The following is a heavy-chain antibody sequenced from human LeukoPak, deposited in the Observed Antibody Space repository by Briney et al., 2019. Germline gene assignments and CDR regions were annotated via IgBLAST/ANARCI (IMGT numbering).Heavy chain of an antibody. CDR2: ISPNSGGT. CDR3: ARNLHYFDY. J-gene: IGHJ4*02. Sequence: ASVKVSCKASGDTFTGYYMRWVRQAPGQGLEWMGWISPNSGGTNYAQKFQGRVTMTRDTSTSTAYMELSRLRSDDTAVYYCARNLHYFDYWGQGTLVTVSS. V-gene: IGHV1-2*02. CDR1: GDTFTGYY.